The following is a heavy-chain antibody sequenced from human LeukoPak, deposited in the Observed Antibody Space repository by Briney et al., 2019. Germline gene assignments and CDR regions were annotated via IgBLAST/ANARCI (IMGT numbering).Heavy chain of an antibody. CDR2: IYYSGST. D-gene: IGHD3-22*01. CDR3: ARVSSSTYYYDSSGYSPFDY. CDR1: GGSISSGGYY. Sequence: SQTLSLTCTVSGGSISSGGYYWSWIRQHPGKGLEWIRYIYYSGSTYYNPSLKSRVTISVDTSKNQFSLKLSSVTAADTAVYYCARVSSSTYYYDSSGYSPFDYWGQGTLVTVSS. V-gene: IGHV4-31*03. J-gene: IGHJ4*02.